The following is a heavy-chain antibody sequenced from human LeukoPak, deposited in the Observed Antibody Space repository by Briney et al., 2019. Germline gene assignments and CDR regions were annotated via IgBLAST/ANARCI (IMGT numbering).Heavy chain of an antibody. CDR3: VRSSGFPGY. CDR1: GFTLNNYW. J-gene: IGHJ4*02. D-gene: IGHD3-22*01. CDR2: ITSDGSST. V-gene: IGHV3-74*01. Sequence: GGSLRLSCAASGFTLNNYWMHWVRQAPGKGLVWVSRITSDGSSTNYADSVKGRFTISRDNAKNTLYLQMNSLRAEDTAVYYCVRSSGFPGYWGQGTLVTVSS.